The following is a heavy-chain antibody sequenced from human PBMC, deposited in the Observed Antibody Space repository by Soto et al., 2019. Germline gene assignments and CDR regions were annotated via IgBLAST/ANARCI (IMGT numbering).Heavy chain of an antibody. CDR2: STHTGNT. D-gene: IGHD1-26*01. J-gene: IGHJ4*02. V-gene: IGHV1-18*01. Sequence: ALVKVSCRTSGYAFPHYVINWVRQAPGHGLEWMGFSTHTGNTNYAQNFQGRVVLTTDTSTSTAYMEVTSLRSDDTAVYYCARSGEHPLDYWGQGTPVTVSS. CDR1: GYAFPHYV. CDR3: ARSGEHPLDY.